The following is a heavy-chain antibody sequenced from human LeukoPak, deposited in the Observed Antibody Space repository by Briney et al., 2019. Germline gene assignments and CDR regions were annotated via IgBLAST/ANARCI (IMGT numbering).Heavy chain of an antibody. J-gene: IGHJ4*02. V-gene: IGHV4-39*07. D-gene: IGHD6-13*01. CDR3: ARGAIAAAPGY. CDR2: LYYSGTT. CDR1: GASISSSPHY. Sequence: SSETLSLTCTVSGASISSSPHYWGWLRQAPGKGLEWIGTLYYSGTTFYKPSLKSRLTMSVDTSKNQFSLMLTSVTAADTAVYYCARGAIAAAPGYWGQGTLVTVSS.